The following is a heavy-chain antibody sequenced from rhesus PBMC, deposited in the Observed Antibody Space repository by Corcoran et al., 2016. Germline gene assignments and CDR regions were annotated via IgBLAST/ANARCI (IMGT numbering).Heavy chain of an antibody. D-gene: IGHD6-13*01. CDR3: ARGGAAGRD. Sequence: EVQLVESGGGLAKPGGSLRLSWAASGFTFSSYGMNWVRQTPGKGLGWISAINYGGGRQYSADSVKGRFTISRDNSTNTLSLQMDSLRAEDTAVYYCARGGAAGRDWGQGVLVTVS. J-gene: IGHJ4*01. CDR1: GFTFSSYG. CDR2: INYGGGRQ. V-gene: IGHV3S42*01.